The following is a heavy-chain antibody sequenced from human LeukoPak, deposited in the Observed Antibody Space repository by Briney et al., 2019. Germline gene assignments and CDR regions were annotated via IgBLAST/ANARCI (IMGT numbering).Heavy chain of an antibody. D-gene: IGHD6-13*01. V-gene: IGHV3-30*04. J-gene: IGHJ6*02. CDR1: GFTFSSYA. Sequence: PGGSLRLSCAASGFTFSSYAMHWVRQAPGKGLEWVAVISYDGSNKYYADSVKGRFTISRDNSKNTLYLQMNSLRAEDTAVYYCARVKAAAGTYYGMDVWGQGTTVTVSS. CDR3: ARVKAAAGTYYGMDV. CDR2: ISYDGSNK.